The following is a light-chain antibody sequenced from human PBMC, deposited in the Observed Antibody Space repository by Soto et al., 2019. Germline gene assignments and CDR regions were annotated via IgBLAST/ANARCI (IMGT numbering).Light chain of an antibody. CDR3: KSSAGTNADV. J-gene: IGLJ6*01. V-gene: IGLV2-8*01. Sequence: QASLTQPPSASWAPGQSVTISSTRTKSCIGVYVFGSWYQHNPGKAPRMIIYEVVQRPSGVPDRFCGCKSGNSASLAVTGLQATDEADYFWKSSAGTNADVFG. CDR2: EVV. CDR1: KSCIGVYVF.